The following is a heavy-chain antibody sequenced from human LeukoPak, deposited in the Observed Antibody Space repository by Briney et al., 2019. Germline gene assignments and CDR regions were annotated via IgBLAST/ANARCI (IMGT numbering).Heavy chain of an antibody. CDR1: GFSFSNYW. J-gene: IGHJ3*02. V-gene: IGHV3-74*03. Sequence: PGGSLRLSCAASGFSFSNYWMCWVRQAPGKGLVCVSRINSDGSTTTYADSVKGRFTISRDNAKNTLYLQMNSLRAEDPALYYCARIRESLGLSAFDIWGQGTMVTVSS. D-gene: IGHD7-27*01. CDR2: INSDGSTT. CDR3: ARIRESLGLSAFDI.